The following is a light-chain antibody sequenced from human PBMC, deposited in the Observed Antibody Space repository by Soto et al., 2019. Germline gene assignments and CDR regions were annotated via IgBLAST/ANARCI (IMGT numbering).Light chain of an antibody. J-gene: IGKJ5*01. CDR1: QSVGSF. CDR3: QQRNSWPPTFT. V-gene: IGKV3-11*01. CDR2: DTY. Sequence: IVLTHAPATLCLYLGERATRSCGASQSVGSFLAWYQQKPGQAPRLLIYDTYIRATGIPARFSGSGSGTDFHLTISSLEPEDFEVYYYQQRNSWPPTFTFGQGTRLEIK.